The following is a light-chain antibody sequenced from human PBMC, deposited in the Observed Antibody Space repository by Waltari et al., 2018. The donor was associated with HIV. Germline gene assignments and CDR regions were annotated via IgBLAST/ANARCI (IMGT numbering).Light chain of an antibody. V-gene: IGLV1-47*01. CDR1: YSNIGSNT. Sequence: QSVMTQPPSASGTPGQTVTISCSGTYSNIGSNTVNWYQQLPGTAPKLLIYRNNQRPSGVPDRFSGSKSGTSASLAISGLRSEDEADYYCAAWDDSLSGPGVFGGGTKLTVL. CDR3: AAWDDSLSGPGV. J-gene: IGLJ2*01. CDR2: RNN.